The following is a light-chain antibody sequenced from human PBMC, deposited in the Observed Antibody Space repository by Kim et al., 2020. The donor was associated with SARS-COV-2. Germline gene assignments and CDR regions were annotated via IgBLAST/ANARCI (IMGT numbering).Light chain of an antibody. Sequence: NSMLTQPHSVSESPGKTVTISCTGSSGSIASNYVQWYQQRPGSAPTTVIYENNQRPSGVPDRFSGSIDSSSNSASLTISGLKTEDEADYYCQSYDNNNQVFGGGTQLTVL. CDR1: SGSIASNY. CDR2: ENN. V-gene: IGLV6-57*02. CDR3: QSYDNNNQV. J-gene: IGLJ3*02.